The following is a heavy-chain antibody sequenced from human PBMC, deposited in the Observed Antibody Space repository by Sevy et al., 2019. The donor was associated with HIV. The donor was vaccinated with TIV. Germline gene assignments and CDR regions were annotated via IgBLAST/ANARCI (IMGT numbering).Heavy chain of an antibody. V-gene: IGHV3-7*01. CDR2: MDQDGSRR. CDR1: GFTFADYW. J-gene: IGHJ4*02. Sequence: GGSLRLSCAASGFTFADYWMNWFRQAPGKGLEWVANMDQDGSRRYYVDSLKGRFTISRDNAKNSLYLQMDSLRVEDTAIYYCARDSSRNDAHYWGQRTLVTVSS. D-gene: IGHD1-1*01. CDR3: ARDSSRNDAHY.